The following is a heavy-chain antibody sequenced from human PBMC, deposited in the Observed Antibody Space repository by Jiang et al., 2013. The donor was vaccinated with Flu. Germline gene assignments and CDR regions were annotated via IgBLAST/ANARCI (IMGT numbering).Heavy chain of an antibody. CDR3: ARASVGIWIDP. CDR1: GGSFSGYY. Sequence: LLKPSETLSLTCGVSGGSFSGYYWSWVRQSPGKGLEWIGEINDSGSANYNPSLKSRVSISIDTSKTQFSLNLTSVTAADTAMYYCARASVGIWIDPWGQGTLVTVSS. J-gene: IGHJ5*02. V-gene: IGHV4-34*01. D-gene: IGHD1-26*01. CDR2: INDSGSA.